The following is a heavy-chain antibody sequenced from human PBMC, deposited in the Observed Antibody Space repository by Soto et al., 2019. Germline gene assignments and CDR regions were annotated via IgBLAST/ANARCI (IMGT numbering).Heavy chain of an antibody. Sequence: LRLSCAASGFTFSSYEMNWVRQAPGKGLEWVSYISSSGSTIYYADSVKGRFTISRDNAKNSLYLQMNSLRAEDTAVYYCAREPTRYRWFDPWGQGTLVTVSS. CDR1: GFTFSSYE. CDR3: AREPTRYRWFDP. J-gene: IGHJ5*02. V-gene: IGHV3-48*03. D-gene: IGHD1-1*01. CDR2: ISSSGSTI.